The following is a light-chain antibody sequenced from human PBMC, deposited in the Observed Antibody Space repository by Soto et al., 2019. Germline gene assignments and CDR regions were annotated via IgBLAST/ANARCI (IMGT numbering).Light chain of an antibody. V-gene: IGLV2-14*01. CDR3: SSYTSRYTPDVV. CDR2: DVS. CDR1: SSDVGGYNY. J-gene: IGLJ2*01. Sequence: QSALTQPASVSGSPGQSITISCTGTSSDVGGYNYVSWYQQHPGKAPKLMIYDVSNRPSGVSNRFSGSKSGNTASLTISGLQAEDEADYYCSSYTSRYTPDVVFGGGTQLTVL.